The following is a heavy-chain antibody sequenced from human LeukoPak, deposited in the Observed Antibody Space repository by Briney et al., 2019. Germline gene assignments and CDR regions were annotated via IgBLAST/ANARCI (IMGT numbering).Heavy chain of an antibody. D-gene: IGHD1-26*01. CDR2: INTNTGNP. J-gene: IGHJ4*02. CDR3: ARDELVGASGSYPLDY. V-gene: IGHV7-4-1*02. CDR1: GYTFTSYA. Sequence: ASVKVSCKASGYTFTSYAMNWVRQAPGQGLEWTGWINTNTGNPTYAQGFTGRFVFSLDTSVSTAYLQISSLKAEDTAVYYCARDELVGASGSYPLDYWGQGTLVTVSS.